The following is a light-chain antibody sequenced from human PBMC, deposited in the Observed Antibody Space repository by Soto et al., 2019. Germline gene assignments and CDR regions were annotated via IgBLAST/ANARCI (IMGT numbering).Light chain of an antibody. V-gene: IGLV2-14*01. CDR2: EVS. CDR3: SLYTSSNTVV. CDR1: SSDVGGYNY. J-gene: IGLJ2*01. Sequence: QSALTQPASVSGSPVQSITISYTRTSSDVGGYNYVSWYQQHPGKAPKLMIYEVSNRPSGVSNRFSGSKSGNTASLTISGLRAEDEAKYDGSLYTSSNTVVFGGGTTVTVL.